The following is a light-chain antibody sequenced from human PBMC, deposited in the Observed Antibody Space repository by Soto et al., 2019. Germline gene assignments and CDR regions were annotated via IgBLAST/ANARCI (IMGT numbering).Light chain of an antibody. CDR3: QQYDTHPPT. Sequence: DIQMTQSPSSLSASVGDRVTITCQASQDISNYLNWYQQKPGKAPKLLMSDASILETGVPSRFSGSGSGTDFTFTISGLQPEDIATYYCQQYDTHPPTFGPGTKVDLK. J-gene: IGKJ3*01. CDR2: DAS. V-gene: IGKV1-33*01. CDR1: QDISNY.